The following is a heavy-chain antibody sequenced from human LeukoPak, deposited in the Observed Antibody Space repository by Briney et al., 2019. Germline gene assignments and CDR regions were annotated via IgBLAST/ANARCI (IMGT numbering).Heavy chain of an antibody. CDR1: GFTFSSYE. CDR3: AKTQWLVTFDY. D-gene: IGHD6-19*01. Sequence: GGSLRLSCAASGFTFSSYEMNWVRQAPGKGLEWVSYISSSGSTIYYADSVKGRFTISRGNAKNSLYLQMNSLRAEDTAVYYCAKTQWLVTFDYWGQGTLVTVSS. CDR2: ISSSGSTI. V-gene: IGHV3-48*03. J-gene: IGHJ4*02.